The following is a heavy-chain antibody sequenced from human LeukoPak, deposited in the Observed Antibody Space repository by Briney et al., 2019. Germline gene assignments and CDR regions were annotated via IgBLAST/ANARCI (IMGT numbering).Heavy chain of an antibody. V-gene: IGHV3-30*02. CDR2: IRYDGSNK. CDR3: AKFSSGSSSRSDYMDV. J-gene: IGHJ6*03. CDR1: GFTFSSYG. D-gene: IGHD6-13*01. Sequence: PGGSLRLSCAASGFTFSSYGMHWVRQAPGKGLEWVAFIRYDGSNKYYADSVKGRFTISRDNSKNTLYLQMNSLRAEDTAVYYCAKFSSGSSSRSDYMDVWGKGTTVTVSS.